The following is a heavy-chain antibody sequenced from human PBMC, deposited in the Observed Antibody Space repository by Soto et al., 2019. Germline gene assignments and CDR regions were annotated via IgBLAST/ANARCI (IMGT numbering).Heavy chain of an antibody. CDR2: ISSNGGST. V-gene: IGHV3-64*01. CDR1: GFTFSRYA. D-gene: IGHD1-26*01. Sequence: EVQLVESGGGLVQPGGSLRLSCAASGFTFSRYAMHWVRQAPGKGLEYVSAISSNGGSTYYANSVKGRFTISRDNSKNTLYLQMGSLRSEDMAVYYCASGPGDFFDYWGQGTLVTVSS. J-gene: IGHJ4*02. CDR3: ASGPGDFFDY.